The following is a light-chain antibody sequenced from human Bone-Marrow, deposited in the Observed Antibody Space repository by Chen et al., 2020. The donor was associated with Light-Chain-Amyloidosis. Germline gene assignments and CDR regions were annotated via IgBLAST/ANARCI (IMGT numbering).Light chain of an antibody. CDR2: KAS. CDR1: QSISTW. CDR3: QQYNSYWT. Sequence: DIQMTQSPSTLSASVGDRVTITCRASQSISTWLAWYQQKPGKAPKLLIYKASTLERGVPSRFSGSGSGTKFTLSISSLQPDDLGTYYCQQYNSYWTFGQGTKVEI. V-gene: IGKV1-5*03. J-gene: IGKJ1*01.